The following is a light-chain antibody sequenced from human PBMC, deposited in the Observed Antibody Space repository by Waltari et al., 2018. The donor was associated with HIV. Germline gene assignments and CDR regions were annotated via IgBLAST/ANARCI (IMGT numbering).Light chain of an antibody. J-gene: IGLJ2*01. CDR3: SAWDRSLIVVV. Sequence: QAGLTQSPSVSKGLRQTATLTCTGNSNNVGNQGATWLQQHQGHPPKLLSYSNNNRPSGISERFSSSRSGNTASLTITGLQPEDEADYVCSAWDRSLIVVVFGGGPTLTVL. V-gene: IGLV10-54*04. CDR1: SNNVGNQG. CDR2: SNN.